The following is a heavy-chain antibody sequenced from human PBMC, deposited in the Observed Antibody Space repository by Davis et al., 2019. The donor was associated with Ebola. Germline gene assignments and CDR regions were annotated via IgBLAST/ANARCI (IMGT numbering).Heavy chain of an antibody. D-gene: IGHD2-15*01. CDR2: LSGTAAAS. V-gene: IGHV3-23*01. CDR3: ATNCTGANCYSGGDY. Sequence: PGGSLRLSCVASGLTFSSYSMSWVRQVPGMGLEWVSSLSGTAAASYYADSVKGRFTISRNNSKKTLYLDMNSLRADDTAIYYCATNCTGANCYSGGDYWGPGTLVTVSS. CDR1: GLTFSSYS. J-gene: IGHJ4*02.